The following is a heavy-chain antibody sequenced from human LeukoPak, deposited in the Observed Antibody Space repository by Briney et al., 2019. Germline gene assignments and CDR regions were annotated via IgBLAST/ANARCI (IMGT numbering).Heavy chain of an antibody. CDR1: GFPFIEYS. CDR3: ARDHNYDFDN. V-gene: IGHV3-48*01. CDR2: IGICSGNT. Sequence: SGGSLRLFCTASGFPFIEYSMNCVRQVPGKGLEWIAYIGICSGNTKYADSVRGRFTISADKTKNSLYLQMNSLRVDDTDVYYCARDHNYDFDNWGQATLVSVA. D-gene: IGHD1-1*01. J-gene: IGHJ4*02.